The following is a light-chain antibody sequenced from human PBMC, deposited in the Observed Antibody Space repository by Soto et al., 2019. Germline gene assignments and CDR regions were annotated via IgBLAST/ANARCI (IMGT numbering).Light chain of an antibody. Sequence: DIQMTQSPSTLSASVGDRVTITCRASQSISTWLAWYQQKPGTAPKVLIYDASRLESGVPSRFSGSGSGTEFTLTISSLQPADFATYYCQQGSSFPWTFGQGTKV. V-gene: IGKV1-5*01. CDR1: QSISTW. CDR3: QQGSSFPWT. J-gene: IGKJ1*01. CDR2: DAS.